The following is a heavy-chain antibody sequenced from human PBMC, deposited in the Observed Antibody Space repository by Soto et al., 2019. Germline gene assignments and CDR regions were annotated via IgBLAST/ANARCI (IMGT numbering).Heavy chain of an antibody. V-gene: IGHV1-8*01. Sequence: ASVKVSGEASGYTFTSYDINWVRQATGQGLEWMGWMNPNSGNTGYAQKFQGRVTMTRNTSISTAYMELSSLRSEDTAVYYCARWYNWNDGFYSYYGMDVWGQGTTVTVSS. CDR3: ARWYNWNDGFYSYYGMDV. J-gene: IGHJ6*02. CDR2: MNPNSGNT. D-gene: IGHD1-20*01. CDR1: GYTFTSYD.